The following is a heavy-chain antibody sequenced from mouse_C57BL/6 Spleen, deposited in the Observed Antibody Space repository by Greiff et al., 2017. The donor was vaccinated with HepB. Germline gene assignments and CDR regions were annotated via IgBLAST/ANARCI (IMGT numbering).Heavy chain of an antibody. CDR2: INPNNGGT. D-gene: IGHD4-1*01. V-gene: IGHV1-26*01. Sequence: EVQLQQSGPELVKPGASVKISCKASGYTFTDYYMNWVKQSHGKSLEWIGDINPNNGGTSYNQKFKGKATLTVDKSSSTAYMELRSLTSEDSAVYYCASPELGGNWGQGTTLTVSS. CDR3: ASPELGGN. CDR1: GYTFTDYY. J-gene: IGHJ2*01.